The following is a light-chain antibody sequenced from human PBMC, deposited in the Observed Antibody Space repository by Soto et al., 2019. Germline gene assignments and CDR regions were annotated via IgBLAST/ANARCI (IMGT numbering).Light chain of an antibody. CDR3: MQNIQLPYT. CDR1: QSLLHSDGKTY. V-gene: IGKV2D-29*01. CDR2: EVS. J-gene: IGKJ2*01. Sequence: DIVMTQTPLSLSVTPGQPAPISCKSSQSLLHSDGKTYLYWYLQKPGQPPQLLIYEVSNRFSVVTDRLSGSESVTDFTLKISGVEAEDVGVYYYMQNIQLPYTFGQGTKLEIK.